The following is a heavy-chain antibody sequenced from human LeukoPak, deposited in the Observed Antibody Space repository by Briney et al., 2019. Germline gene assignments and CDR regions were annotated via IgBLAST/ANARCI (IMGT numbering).Heavy chain of an antibody. D-gene: IGHD3-16*02. Sequence: ASVKVSCKASGYTFTIYYMHWVRQATGQGLEWMGWMNPNSGNTGYAQKFQGRVTMTRNTSISTAYMELSSLRSEDTAVYYCARAQYYDYVWGSYRDAFDIWGQGTMVTVSS. CDR1: GYTFTIYY. CDR2: MNPNSGNT. J-gene: IGHJ3*02. V-gene: IGHV1-8*02. CDR3: ARAQYYDYVWGSYRDAFDI.